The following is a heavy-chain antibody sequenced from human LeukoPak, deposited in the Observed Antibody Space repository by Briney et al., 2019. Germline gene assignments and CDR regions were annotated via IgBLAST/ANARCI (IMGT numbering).Heavy chain of an antibody. CDR1: GGSISSYY. CDR2: IYYSGST. J-gene: IGHJ5*02. Sequence: SETLSLTCTVSGGSISSYYWSWIRQPPGKGLEWIGYIYYSGSTNYNPSLKSRVTISVDTSKNQFSLKLSSVTAADTAVYYCAMATVKRLFDPWGQGTLVTVSS. V-gene: IGHV4-59*08. CDR3: AMATVKRLFDP. D-gene: IGHD4-17*01.